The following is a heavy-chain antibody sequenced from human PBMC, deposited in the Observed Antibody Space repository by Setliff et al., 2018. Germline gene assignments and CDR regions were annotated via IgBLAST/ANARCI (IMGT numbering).Heavy chain of an antibody. J-gene: IGHJ6*03. CDR3: SRETWYDEGYSYMDV. CDR1: GYTFAKYG. D-gene: IGHD1-1*01. Sequence: ASVKVSCKAFGYTFAKYGTSWVRQDPGQGLEWMGWINTNTGNPTYSQGFTGRIVFSLEASANTAYLQISNLETEDTGVYYCSRETWYDEGYSYMDVWGQGTAVTVS. CDR2: INTNTGNP. V-gene: IGHV7-4-1*02.